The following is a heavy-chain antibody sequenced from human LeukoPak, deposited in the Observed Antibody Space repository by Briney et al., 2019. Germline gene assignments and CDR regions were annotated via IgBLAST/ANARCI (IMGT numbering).Heavy chain of an antibody. CDR1: GFTFTSSA. CDR3: AAAYNWNTIGGDY. V-gene: IGHV1-58*01. J-gene: IGHJ4*02. CDR2: IVVGSGNT. Sequence: SVKVSCKASGFTFTSSAVQWVRQARGQRLEWIGWIVVGSGNTNYAQKFQERVTITRDMSTSTAYMELSSLRSEDTAVYYCAAAYNWNTIGGDYWGQGTLVTVSS. D-gene: IGHD1-1*01.